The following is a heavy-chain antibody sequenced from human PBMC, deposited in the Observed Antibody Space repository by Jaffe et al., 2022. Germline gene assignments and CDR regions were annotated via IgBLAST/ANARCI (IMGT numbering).Heavy chain of an antibody. J-gene: IGHJ4*02. V-gene: IGHV3-66*02. CDR1: GFTVSSNY. D-gene: IGHD3-22*01. Sequence: EVQLVESGGGLVQPGGSLRLSCAASGFTVSSNYMSWVRQAPGKGLEWVSVIYSGGSTYYADSVKGRFTISRDNSKNTLYLQMNSLRAEDTAVYYCARVDYYDSSGSQYFDYWGQGTLVTVSS. CDR2: IYSGGST. CDR3: ARVDYYDSSGSQYFDY.